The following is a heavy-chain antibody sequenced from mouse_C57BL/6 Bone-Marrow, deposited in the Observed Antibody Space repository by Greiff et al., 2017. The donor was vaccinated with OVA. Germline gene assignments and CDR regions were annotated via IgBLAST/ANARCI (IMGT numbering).Heavy chain of an antibody. CDR1: GYTFTDYE. V-gene: IGHV1-15*01. D-gene: IGHD2-3*01. CDR2: IDPETGGT. J-gene: IGHJ2*01. CDR3: TRWLLFFDY. Sequence: LVESGAELVRPGASVTLSCKASGYTFTDYEMHWVKQTPVHGLEWIGAIDPETGGTAYNQKFKGKAILTADKSSSTAYMELRSLTSEDSAVYYCTRWLLFFDYWGQGTTLTVSS.